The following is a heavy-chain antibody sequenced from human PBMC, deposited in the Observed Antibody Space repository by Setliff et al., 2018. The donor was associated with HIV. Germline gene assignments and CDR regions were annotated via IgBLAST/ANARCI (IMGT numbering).Heavy chain of an antibody. D-gene: IGHD6-19*01. J-gene: IGHJ4*02. CDR2: INHSGST. CDR3: ASQGRSGWLWGGFVS. CDR1: GGSFSVYY. Sequence: SETLSLTCAVYGGSFSVYYWSWIRQPPGKGLEWIGEINHSGSTNYNPSLKSRVTISVDTSKNQFSLKLTSVTAADTAVYYCASQGRSGWLWGGFVSWGQGNLVTVSS. V-gene: IGHV4-34*01.